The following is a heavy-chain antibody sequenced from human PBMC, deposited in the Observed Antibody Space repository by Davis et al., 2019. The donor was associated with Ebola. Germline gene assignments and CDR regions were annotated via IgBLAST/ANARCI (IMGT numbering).Heavy chain of an antibody. CDR2: INTGNGDT. V-gene: IGHV1-3*04. CDR1: GDTSNIYK. CDR3: ARNPTETTTFDY. J-gene: IGHJ4*02. D-gene: IGHD1-1*01. Sequence: AASVKVSCKASGDTSNIYKIHWVRQAPGQGLEWMGWINTGNGDTRYSRKFQDRVTITRDTSANTAYMELTRLRSEDTAVYYCARNPTETTTFDYWGQGTLVTVSS.